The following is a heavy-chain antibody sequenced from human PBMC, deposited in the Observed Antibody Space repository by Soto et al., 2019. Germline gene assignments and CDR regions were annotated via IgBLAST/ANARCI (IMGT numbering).Heavy chain of an antibody. D-gene: IGHD6-13*01. Sequence: TSETLSLTCTVSGGSINSGDYHWSWIRQSPGKGLEWIGAIYYSGSTYYNPSLKSRIRISVDTSKNQFSLKVNSVTAADTAVYYCVRDVAAVGTDWFDPWGQGTLVTVSS. V-gene: IGHV4-30-4*01. CDR3: VRDVAAVGTDWFDP. CDR1: GGSINSGDYH. J-gene: IGHJ5*02. CDR2: IYYSGST.